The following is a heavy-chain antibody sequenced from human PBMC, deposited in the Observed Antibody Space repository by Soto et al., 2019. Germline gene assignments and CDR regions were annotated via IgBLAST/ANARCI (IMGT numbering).Heavy chain of an antibody. V-gene: IGHV3-23*01. D-gene: IGHD4-17*01. CDR3: GSASTPTEY. CDR2: ISGDGTTT. CDR1: GAPLNNLA. J-gene: IGHJ4*02. Sequence: GGSLRLSCAASGAPLNNLAMVWVRQTPAKRLEWVAIISGDGTTTVYLDSVKGRFSISRDNSRNMLFLQMNSLRADDTAMYYCGSASTPTEYWGQGTQVTAPQ.